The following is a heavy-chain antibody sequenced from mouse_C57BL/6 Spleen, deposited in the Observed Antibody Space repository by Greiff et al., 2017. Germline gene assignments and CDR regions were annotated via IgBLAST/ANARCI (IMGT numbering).Heavy chain of an antibody. J-gene: IGHJ4*01. CDR2: INPSNGGT. V-gene: IGHV1-53*01. Sequence: QVQLQQPGTELVKPGASVKLSCKASGYTFTSYWMHWVKQRPGQGLEWIGNINPSNGGTNYNEKFKSKATLTVDKSSSTAYMQLSSLTSEYSAVYYCARSLITTVVATDYAMDYWGQGTSVTVSS. CDR1: GYTFTSYW. CDR3: ARSLITTVVATDYAMDY. D-gene: IGHD1-1*01.